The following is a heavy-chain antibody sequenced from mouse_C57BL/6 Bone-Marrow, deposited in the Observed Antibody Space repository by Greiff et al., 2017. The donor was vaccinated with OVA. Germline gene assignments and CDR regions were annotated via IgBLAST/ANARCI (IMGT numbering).Heavy chain of an antibody. Sequence: EVQLVESGGGLVQSGRSLRLSCATSGFTFSDFYMEWVRQAPGKGLEWIAASRNKANDYTTEYSASVKGRFIVSRDTSQSILYLQMNALRAEDTAIYYCARDALDGYYPFDYWGQGTTLTVSS. CDR2: SRNKANDYTT. J-gene: IGHJ2*01. D-gene: IGHD2-3*01. CDR3: ARDALDGYYPFDY. V-gene: IGHV7-1*01. CDR1: GFTFSDFY.